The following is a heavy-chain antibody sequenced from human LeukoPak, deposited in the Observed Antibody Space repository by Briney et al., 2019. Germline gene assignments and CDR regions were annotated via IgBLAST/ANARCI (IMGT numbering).Heavy chain of an antibody. CDR1: GGSISSYY. J-gene: IGHJ4*02. CDR3: ARTLSEYSSSSLGY. Sequence: SETLSLTCTVFGGSISSYYWSWIRQPPGKGLEWIGYIYYSGSTNYNPSLKSRVTISVDTSKNQFSLKLSSVTAADTAVYYCARTLSEYSSSSLGYWGQGTLVTVSS. D-gene: IGHD6-6*01. CDR2: IYYSGST. V-gene: IGHV4-59*01.